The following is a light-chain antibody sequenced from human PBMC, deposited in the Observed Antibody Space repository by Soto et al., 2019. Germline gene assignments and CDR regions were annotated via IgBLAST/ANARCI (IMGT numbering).Light chain of an antibody. Sequence: IVLTQSPGTLSLSPGERATRSCMASQSVSNNYLAWYQQKPGQAPRLLIYGASNRATGIPDRFSGSGSGTDFTLTISRLEPEDFAVYYCQQYGSSGTFGQGTKVDIK. CDR1: QSVSNNY. CDR3: QQYGSSGT. CDR2: GAS. V-gene: IGKV3-20*01. J-gene: IGKJ1*01.